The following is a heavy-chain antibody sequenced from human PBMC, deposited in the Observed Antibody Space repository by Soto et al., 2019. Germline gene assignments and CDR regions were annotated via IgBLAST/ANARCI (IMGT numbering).Heavy chain of an antibody. CDR1: GGSISSGGYY. Sequence: SETLSLTCTVSGGSISSGGYYWSWIRQHPGEGLEWIGYIYYSGSTDYNPSLKSRITISIDTSKNQFSLRLSSVTAADTAVYYCARDLLPAAVGGLGHWGHGTLVTVSS. CDR3: ARDLLPAAVGGLGH. J-gene: IGHJ4*01. V-gene: IGHV4-31*03. CDR2: IYYSGST. D-gene: IGHD2-2*01.